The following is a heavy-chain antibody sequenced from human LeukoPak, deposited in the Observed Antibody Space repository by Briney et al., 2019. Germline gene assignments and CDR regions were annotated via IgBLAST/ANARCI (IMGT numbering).Heavy chain of an antibody. CDR3: ARTSIAVAGHDAFDI. J-gene: IGHJ3*02. CDR1: GYTLTELS. V-gene: IGHV1-24*01. D-gene: IGHD6-19*01. CDR2: FDPEDGET. Sequence: GASVKVSCKVSGYTLTELSMHWVRQAPGKGLEWMGGFDPEDGETIYAQKFQGRVTMTEDTSTDTAYMELSSLRSEDTAVYYCARTSIAVAGHDAFDIWGQGTMVTVSS.